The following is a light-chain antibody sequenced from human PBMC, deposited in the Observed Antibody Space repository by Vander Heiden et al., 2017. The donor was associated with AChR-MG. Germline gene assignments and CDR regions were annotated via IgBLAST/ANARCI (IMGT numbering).Light chain of an antibody. V-gene: IGLV2-14*01. CDR2: EVS. Sequence: QSALTQPASVSGSPGQSITISCTGTRVDIGAYNYVSWYQHHPGKAPKLLTYEVSHRPSGVSDRFSGSKSGNTASLTISGLQAEDEADYYCSSYTSSATLAFGGGTKLTVL. CDR1: RVDIGAYNY. CDR3: SSYTSSATLA. J-gene: IGLJ3*02.